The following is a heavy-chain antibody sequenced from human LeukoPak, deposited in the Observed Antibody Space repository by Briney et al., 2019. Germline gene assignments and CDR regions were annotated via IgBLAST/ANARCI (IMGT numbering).Heavy chain of an antibody. CDR3: AKKRSGQYSGYDMWYYYGMDV. Sequence: GGSLRLSCAASEFSFSTYSVSWVRQAPGKGLEWVSAISGSGGSTYYADSVKGRFTISRDNSKNTLYLQMNSLRAEDTAVYYCAKKRSGQYSGYDMWYYYGMDVWGQGTTVTVSS. D-gene: IGHD5-12*01. CDR2: ISGSGGST. J-gene: IGHJ6*02. V-gene: IGHV3-23*01. CDR1: EFSFSTYS.